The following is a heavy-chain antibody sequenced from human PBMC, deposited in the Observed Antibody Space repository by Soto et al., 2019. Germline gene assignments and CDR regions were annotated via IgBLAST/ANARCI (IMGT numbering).Heavy chain of an antibody. CDR2: IIPVFDTT. CDR1: GDSFGSYA. D-gene: IGHD3-10*01. CDR3: AREPFGRFDP. J-gene: IGHJ5*02. V-gene: IGHV1-69*01. Sequence: QMQLVQSGPEVKKPGSSVKVSCKASGDSFGSYAVSWVRQAPGQGLEWMGAIIPVFDTTNYTQKFQGRVTITADDSTTTAYMELSSLRSDDTAVYYCAREPFGRFDPWGQGTLVTVSS.